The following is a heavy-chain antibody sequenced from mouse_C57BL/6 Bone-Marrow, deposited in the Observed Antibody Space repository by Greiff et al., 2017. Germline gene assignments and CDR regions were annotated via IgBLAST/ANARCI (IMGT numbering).Heavy chain of an antibody. Sequence: VQLQQPGAELVKPGASVKLSCKASGYTFTSYWMHWVKQRPGRGLEWIGRIDPKSGGTKYNEKFKSKATLTVDKPSSTAYMQLSSLTSEDSAVYYCARSGTAQATLLMDYWGQGTSVTVSS. CDR1: GYTFTSYW. J-gene: IGHJ4*01. V-gene: IGHV1-72*01. CDR2: IDPKSGGT. CDR3: ARSGTAQATLLMDY. D-gene: IGHD3-2*02.